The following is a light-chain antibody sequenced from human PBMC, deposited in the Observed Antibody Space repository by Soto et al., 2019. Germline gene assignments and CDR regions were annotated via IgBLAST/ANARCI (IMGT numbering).Light chain of an antibody. Sequence: QSALTQPPSVSGSPGQSVTISGTGTSSDVGSYNRVSGYQQPPGTAPKLLIYEVTTRPSGVPVRFSGSKSANMAALTISGRQAEDEADYYCASYTSSRVWVFGGGTQLTVL. CDR3: ASYTSSRVWV. CDR1: SSDVGSYNR. V-gene: IGLV2-18*02. CDR2: EVT. J-gene: IGLJ3*02.